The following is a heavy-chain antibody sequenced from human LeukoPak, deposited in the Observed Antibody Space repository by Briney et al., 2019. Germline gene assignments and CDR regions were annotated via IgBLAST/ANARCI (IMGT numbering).Heavy chain of an antibody. CDR2: MRSKAYGGTT. J-gene: IGHJ3*02. Sequence: GRSLRLSFTASGFTFGDYAMSWFRQAPGKGLEWVGFMRSKAYGGTTEYAASVKGRFTISRDDSKSIAYLQMNSLKTEDTAVYYCTRAYYYDSSGSDAFDIWGQGTMVTVSS. CDR3: TRAYYYDSSGSDAFDI. V-gene: IGHV3-49*03. CDR1: GFTFGDYA. D-gene: IGHD3-22*01.